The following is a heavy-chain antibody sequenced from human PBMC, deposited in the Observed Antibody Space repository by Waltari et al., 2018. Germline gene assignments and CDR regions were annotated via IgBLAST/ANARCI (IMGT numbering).Heavy chain of an antibody. CDR3: VALTVSRAGDY. J-gene: IGHJ4*02. V-gene: IGHV3-74*03. CDR1: GYTLRSSW. CDR2: SQPEETTS. D-gene: IGHD2-21*02. Sequence: EAQLLAPGGDLVRPGGALRMSCVASGYTLRSSWTHWVRQAPGKGLLCGSHSQPEETTSVYAVCVKGRSTVSREGGRITVYLQMNRPRVEESAVYYCVALTVSRAGDYWGEGPLVTFSS.